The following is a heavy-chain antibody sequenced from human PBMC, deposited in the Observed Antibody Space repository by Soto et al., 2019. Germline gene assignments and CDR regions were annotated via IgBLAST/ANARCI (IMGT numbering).Heavy chain of an antibody. J-gene: IGHJ5*02. CDR3: ARGVHGSSWYVGNWFDP. Sequence: QVQLVESGGGVVQPGRSLRLSCAASGFTFSSYGMHWVRQAPGKGLEWVAVIWYDGSNKYYADSVKGRFTISRDNSKNTLYLQMNSLRAEDTAVYYCARGVHGSSWYVGNWFDPWGHGTLVTVSS. D-gene: IGHD6-13*01. CDR1: GFTFSSYG. CDR2: IWYDGSNK. V-gene: IGHV3-33*01.